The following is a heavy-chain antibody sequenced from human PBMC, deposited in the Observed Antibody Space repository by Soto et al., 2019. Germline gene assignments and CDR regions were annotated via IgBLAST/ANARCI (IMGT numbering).Heavy chain of an antibody. CDR2: IYYSGST. CDR1: GGSISSYY. Sequence: SETLSPTCTVSGGSISSYYWSWIRQPPGKGLEWIGYIYYSGSTYYNPSLKSRVTISVDTSKNQFSLKLSSVTAADTAVYYCARVTAMGDNFDYWGQGTLVTVSS. J-gene: IGHJ4*02. V-gene: IGHV4-30-4*01. CDR3: ARVTAMGDNFDY. D-gene: IGHD5-18*01.